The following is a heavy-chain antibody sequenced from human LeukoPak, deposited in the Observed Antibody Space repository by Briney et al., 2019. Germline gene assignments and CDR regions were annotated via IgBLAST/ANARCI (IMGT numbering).Heavy chain of an antibody. CDR2: IWYDGSNK. V-gene: IGHV3-33*08. CDR1: GFTFSSYG. Sequence: GGSLRLSCAASGFTFSSYGMHWVRQAPGKGLEWVAVIWYDGSNKYYADSVKGRFTISRDNSKNTLYLQMNSLRAEDTAVYYCARGRGSHWVSFDYWGQGTLVTVSS. CDR3: ARGRGSHWVSFDY. D-gene: IGHD1-26*01. J-gene: IGHJ4*02.